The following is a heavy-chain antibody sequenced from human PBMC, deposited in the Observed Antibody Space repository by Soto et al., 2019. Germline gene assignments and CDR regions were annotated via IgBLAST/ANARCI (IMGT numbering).Heavy chain of an antibody. D-gene: IGHD2-21*01. CDR2: ISSDGNTK. Sequence: QVHLVESGGGVVQPGRSLRLSWAASGFSVTTYGMHWVRQAPGKGLEWVAQISSDGNTKCYADSVKGRFTISRDTSKNTLYLQMNSLKVEDTAVYYCASVADYWGQGTLVTVSS. CDR1: GFSVTTYG. CDR3: ASVADY. J-gene: IGHJ4*02. V-gene: IGHV3-30*03.